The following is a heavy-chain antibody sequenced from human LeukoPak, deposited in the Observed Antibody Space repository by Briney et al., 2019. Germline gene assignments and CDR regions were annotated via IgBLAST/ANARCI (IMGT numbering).Heavy chain of an antibody. D-gene: IGHD2-2*01. CDR2: ISSSSSYI. V-gene: IGHV3-21*01. Sequence: LEWVSSISSSSSYIYYADSVKGRFTISRDNAKNSLYLQMNSLRAEDTAVYYCARGGLSSTSCADYWGQGTLVTVSS. J-gene: IGHJ4*02. CDR3: ARGGLSSTSCADY.